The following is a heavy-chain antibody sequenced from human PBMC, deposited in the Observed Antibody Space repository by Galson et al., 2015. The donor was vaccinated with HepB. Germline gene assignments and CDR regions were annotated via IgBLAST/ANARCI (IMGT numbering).Heavy chain of an antibody. D-gene: IGHD5-18*01. V-gene: IGHV3-15*01. Sequence: SLRLSCAASGFTLSNAWMSWVRQGPGKGPEWVGRIKSKRDDGTADHAAPVKGRFTISRDDSKDTLYLQMDSLKTEDTAVYYCGVYSYGAVGHWGQGTLVTVSS. J-gene: IGHJ4*02. CDR1: GFTLSNAW. CDR3: GVYSYGAVGH. CDR2: IKSKRDDGTA.